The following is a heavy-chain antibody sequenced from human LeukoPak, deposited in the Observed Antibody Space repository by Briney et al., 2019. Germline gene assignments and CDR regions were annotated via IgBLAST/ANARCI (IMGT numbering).Heavy chain of an antibody. J-gene: IGHJ4*02. Sequence: GGSLRLSCAASEFSVGSNYMTWVRQAPGKGLEWVSAITGSGGSTYYADSVKGRFTISRDNSKNTLYLQMNSLRAEDTAVYYCARGPSGYHNTGGQGTLVTVSS. CDR2: ITGSGGST. CDR1: EFSVGSNY. D-gene: IGHD5-12*01. V-gene: IGHV3-66*01. CDR3: ARGPSGYHNT.